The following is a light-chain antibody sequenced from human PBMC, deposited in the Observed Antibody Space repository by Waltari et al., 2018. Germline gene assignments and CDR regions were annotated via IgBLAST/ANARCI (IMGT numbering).Light chain of an antibody. Sequence: SYVLTQPPSVSVAPGQTATVTCGGNNIGSKSVHWYQLKSGQAPELVIYLDSDRPSGIPERFSASNSGNTANLTISRVEAGDEADYYCQVWEGSGDHAVFGGGTKLTVL. J-gene: IGLJ2*01. CDR2: LDS. CDR3: QVWEGSGDHAV. CDR1: NIGSKS. V-gene: IGLV3-21*01.